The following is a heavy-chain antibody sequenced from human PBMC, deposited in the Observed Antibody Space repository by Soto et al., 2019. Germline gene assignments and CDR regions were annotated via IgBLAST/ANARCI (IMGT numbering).Heavy chain of an antibody. CDR1: GLTFSSDA. J-gene: IGHJ4*02. Sequence: EVQLLESGGGLVQPGGSLRLSCAASGLTFSSDAMSWVRQAPGKGLEWVSSISGSGGSTYYADSVKGRFTISRDNSKNTLYLQMNSLRAEDTAVDYCARRSSGWYFDYWGQGTLVTVSS. D-gene: IGHD6-19*01. CDR3: ARRSSGWYFDY. CDR2: ISGSGGST. V-gene: IGHV3-23*01.